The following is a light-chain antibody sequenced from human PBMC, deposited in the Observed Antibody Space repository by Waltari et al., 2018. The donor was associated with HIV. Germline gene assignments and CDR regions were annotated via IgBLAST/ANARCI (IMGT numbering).Light chain of an antibody. J-gene: IGKJ1*01. CDR2: DAA. CDR1: QTVSTN. CDR3: QQYNNWPPWT. Sequence: VMTQSPATVSVSPGYRATLSCRASQTVSTNVAWYQQKPGQAPRLLIYDAATRATGSQARFSGSGSGTEFTLTITSLQSEDSAIYYCQQYNNWPPWTFGQGTKVEIK. V-gene: IGKV3-15*01.